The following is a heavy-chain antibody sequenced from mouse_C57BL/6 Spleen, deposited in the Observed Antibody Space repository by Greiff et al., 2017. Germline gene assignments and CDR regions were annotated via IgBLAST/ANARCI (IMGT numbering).Heavy chain of an antibody. CDR2: IYPGDGDT. V-gene: IGHV1-82*01. Sequence: VQGVESGPELVKPGASVKISCKASGYAFSSSWMNWVKQRPGKGLEWIGRIYPGDGDTNYNGKFKGKATLTADKSSSTAYMQLSSLTSEDSAVYFCAPQGYAMDYWGQGTSVTVSS. CDR1: GYAFSSSW. CDR3: APQGYAMDY. J-gene: IGHJ4*01.